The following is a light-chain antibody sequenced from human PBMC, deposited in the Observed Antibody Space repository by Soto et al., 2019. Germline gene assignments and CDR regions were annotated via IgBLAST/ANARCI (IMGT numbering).Light chain of an antibody. Sequence: QAVVTQPPSASGTPGQRVTISCSGSSSNIGSNSVYWYQQLPGTAPKLLIYRNNQRPSGVPDRFSGSKSGTSASLAISGLRSEDEAHYYCAAWDDRLSGWVFGGGTKVTVL. CDR3: AAWDDRLSGWV. CDR2: RNN. V-gene: IGLV1-47*01. J-gene: IGLJ3*02. CDR1: SSNIGSNS.